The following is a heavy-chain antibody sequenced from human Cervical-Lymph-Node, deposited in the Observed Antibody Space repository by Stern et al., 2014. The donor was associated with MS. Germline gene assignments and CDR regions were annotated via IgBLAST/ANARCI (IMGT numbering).Heavy chain of an antibody. D-gene: IGHD6-19*01. CDR2: IRSKAYSGTT. V-gene: IGHV3-49*04. J-gene: IGHJ4*02. Sequence: EVQLVESGGGLVQPGRSLRLSCTASGFTFGDYAMAWVRQAPGQGLEWLGFIRSKAYSGTTEYAGSVKGRFTISRDDSKSIAYLQMNSLKTEDTAVYYCTRDDATGWTGPFDYWGQGTLVTVSS. CDR3: TRDDATGWTGPFDY. CDR1: GFTFGDYA.